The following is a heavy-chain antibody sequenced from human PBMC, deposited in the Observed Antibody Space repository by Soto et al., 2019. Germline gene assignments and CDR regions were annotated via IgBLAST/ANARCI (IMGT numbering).Heavy chain of an antibody. CDR2: IKQDGSEK. V-gene: IGHV3-7*01. Sequence: EVQLDESGGGLVQPGGSLRLSCAASGFSFSNYCITWFTKAPGRGLERVANIKQDGSEKYYVDSVKGRFTLSRDNTKNSLYLQMNSLRVEDTAVYYCARVANRHFDLWGRGTLVTVSS. CDR1: GFSFSNYC. CDR3: ARVANRHFDL. J-gene: IGHJ2*01.